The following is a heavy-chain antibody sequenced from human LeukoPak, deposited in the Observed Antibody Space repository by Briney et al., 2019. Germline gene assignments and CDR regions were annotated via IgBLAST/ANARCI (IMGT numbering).Heavy chain of an antibody. Sequence: SETLSLTCTVSGGSIGSSSYYWGWIRQPPGKGLEWIGSIYYSGRNYYNPSLKSRVTISVDTSKNQFSLKLSSVTAADTAVYYCARQSRGRDAFDIWGQGTMVTVSS. CDR2: IYYSGRN. D-gene: IGHD3-10*01. V-gene: IGHV4-39*01. CDR1: GGSIGSSSYY. CDR3: ARQSRGRDAFDI. J-gene: IGHJ3*02.